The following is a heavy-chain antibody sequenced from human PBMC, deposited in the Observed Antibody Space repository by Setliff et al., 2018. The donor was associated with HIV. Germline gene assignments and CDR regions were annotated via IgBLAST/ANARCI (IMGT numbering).Heavy chain of an antibody. CDR3: ARIFGDQGYYYGMDV. Sequence: SETLSLTCTVSGDSISSSSYYWGWIRQPPGKGLEWIGSIFYTGNTSYNPSLKSRVTISVDTSKNQFSLKLSSVIAADTAVYYCARIFGDQGYYYGMDVWGQGTTVTVSS. V-gene: IGHV4-39*07. D-gene: IGHD3-3*01. CDR1: GDSISSSSYY. CDR2: IFYTGNT. J-gene: IGHJ6*02.